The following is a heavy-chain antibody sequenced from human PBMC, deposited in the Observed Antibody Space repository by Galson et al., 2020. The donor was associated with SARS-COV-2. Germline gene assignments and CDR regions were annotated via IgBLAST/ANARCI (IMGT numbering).Heavy chain of an antibody. J-gene: IGHJ6*02. Sequence: ASVKVSCKVSGNILSVLSMHWVRQTPEKGFEWMGSVDPTDDKRVYAQKFQGRATMSEDTSIDTAYIELSSLTFEDTAVYYCATGSVVAAYYGLDVWGQGTTVTVSS. CDR2: VDPTDDKR. CDR1: GNILSVLS. CDR3: ATGSVVAAYYGLDV. V-gene: IGHV1-24*01. D-gene: IGHD2-15*01.